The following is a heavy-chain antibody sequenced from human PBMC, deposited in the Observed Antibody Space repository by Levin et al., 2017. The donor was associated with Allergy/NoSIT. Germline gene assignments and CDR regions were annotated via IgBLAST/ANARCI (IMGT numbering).Heavy chain of an antibody. J-gene: IGHJ4*02. CDR1: GYTFTGYY. D-gene: IGHD5-12*01. V-gene: IGHV1-2*02. CDR3: ARYPVAKGWDDY. Sequence: GESLKISCKASGYTFTGYYMHWVRQAPGQGLEWMGWINPNSGGTNYAQKFQGRVTMTRDTSISTAYMELSRLRSDDTAVYYCARYPVAKGWDDYWGQGTLVTVSS. CDR2: INPNSGGT.